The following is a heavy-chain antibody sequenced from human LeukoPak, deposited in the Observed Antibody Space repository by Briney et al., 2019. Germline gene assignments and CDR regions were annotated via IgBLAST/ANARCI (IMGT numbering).Heavy chain of an antibody. Sequence: PSETLSLTCTVSGGSISSYYWSWIRQPPGKGLEWIGCIYYTWSTYYNPSLESRVTISLDTSMNQFSLKLSSVTAADTAVYYCARGASSGWPDAFDIWGQGTMVTVSS. CDR3: ARGASSGWPDAFDI. J-gene: IGHJ3*02. V-gene: IGHV4-59*01. CDR2: IYYTWST. CDR1: GGSISSYY. D-gene: IGHD6-19*01.